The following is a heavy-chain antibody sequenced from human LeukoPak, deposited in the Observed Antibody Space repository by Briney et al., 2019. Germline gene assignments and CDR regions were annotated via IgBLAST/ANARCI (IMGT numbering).Heavy chain of an antibody. D-gene: IGHD1-26*01. J-gene: IGHJ4*02. V-gene: IGHV3-21*01. CDR3: ARTYSGSYLAPDY. CDR1: GFTFSSYS. CDR2: ISSSSSYI. Sequence: GGSLRLSCAASGFTFSSYSMNWVRQAPGKGLGWVSSISSSSSYIYYADSVKGRFTISRDNAKNPLYLQMNSLRAEDTAVYYCARTYSGSYLAPDYWGQGTLVTVSS.